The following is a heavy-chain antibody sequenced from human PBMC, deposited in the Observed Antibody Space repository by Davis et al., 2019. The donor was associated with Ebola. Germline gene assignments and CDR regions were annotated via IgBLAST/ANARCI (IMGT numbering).Heavy chain of an antibody. J-gene: IGHJ4*02. V-gene: IGHV3-11*06. Sequence: GGSLRLSCAASGFTFSDYYMSWIRQAPGKGLEWVSYISSSSYYTNYADSVKGRFTISRDNANNSLYLQMNSLRAEDTAVYYCARAAFGSYYFDYWGQGTLVTVSS. CDR2: ISSSSYYT. CDR3: ARAAFGSYYFDY. CDR1: GFTFSDYY. D-gene: IGHD3-3*01.